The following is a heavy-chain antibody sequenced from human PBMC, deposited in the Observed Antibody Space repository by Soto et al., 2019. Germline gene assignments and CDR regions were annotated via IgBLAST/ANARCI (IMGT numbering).Heavy chain of an antibody. V-gene: IGHV5-51*01. J-gene: IGHJ6*03. CDR1: GYSFTSYW. Sequence: GASLKISCKGSGYSFTSYWIGWVRQMPGKGLEWMGIIYPGDSDTRYSPSFQGQVTISADKSISTAYLQWSSLKASDTAMYYCARLDIVVVPAASFGYYYYYMDVWGKGTTVPVS. D-gene: IGHD2-2*03. CDR3: ARLDIVVVPAASFGYYYYYMDV. CDR2: IYPGDSDT.